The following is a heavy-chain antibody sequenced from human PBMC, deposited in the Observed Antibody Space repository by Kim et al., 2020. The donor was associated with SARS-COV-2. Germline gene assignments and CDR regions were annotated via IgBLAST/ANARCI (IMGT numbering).Heavy chain of an antibody. J-gene: IGHJ3*02. CDR2: IYYSGST. CDR1: GGSISSYY. D-gene: IGHD3-16*01. Sequence: SETLSLTCTVSGGSISSYYWSWIRQPPGKGLEWIGYIYYSGSTNYNPSLKSRVTISVDTSKNQFSLKLSSVTAADTAVYYCARERGGGGADAFDIWGQGTMVTVSS. CDR3: ARERGGGGADAFDI. V-gene: IGHV4-59*13.